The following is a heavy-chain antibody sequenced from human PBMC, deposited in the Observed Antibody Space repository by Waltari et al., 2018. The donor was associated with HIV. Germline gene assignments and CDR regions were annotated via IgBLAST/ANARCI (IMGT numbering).Heavy chain of an antibody. CDR1: GFTLINAW. J-gene: IGHJ6*02. Sequence: EVQLEESGGGLVKTGESLRLSCAASGFTLINAWMNWVRQAPGKGVEWVGRIKSKANGGTIDYAASMQGRFTISRDDSKNTLYLQVNSLKTEDTAVYYCTTVLRFLETLYGMDVWGQGTTVTVSS. CDR3: TTVLRFLETLYGMDV. D-gene: IGHD3-3*01. V-gene: IGHV3-15*01. CDR2: IKSKANGGTI.